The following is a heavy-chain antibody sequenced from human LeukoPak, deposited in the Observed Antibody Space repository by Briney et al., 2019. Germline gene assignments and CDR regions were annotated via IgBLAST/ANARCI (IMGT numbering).Heavy chain of an antibody. Sequence: GGSLRLSRAASGLTFSRYAMHGVRDAPGKGLEGGAVISYDGSNKYYADSVKGRFTISRDNSKNTLYLKMNSLRAEDTAVYYCAKDRLYYYDSSGYYSGQDYWGQGTLVTVSS. V-gene: IGHV3-30*04. J-gene: IGHJ4*02. CDR3: AKDRLYYYDSSGYYSGQDY. D-gene: IGHD3-22*01. CDR1: GLTFSRYA. CDR2: ISYDGSNK.